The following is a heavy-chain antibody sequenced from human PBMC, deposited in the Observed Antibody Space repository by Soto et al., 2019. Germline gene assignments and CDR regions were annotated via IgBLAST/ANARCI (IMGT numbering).Heavy chain of an antibody. J-gene: IGHJ6*02. CDR2: IYYSGST. D-gene: IGHD2-21*01. Sequence: SETLSLTCTVSGGSISSSDYYWGWIRQPPGKGLEWIGSIYYSGSTYYNPSLKSRVTISVDTSKNQFSLKLSSVTAADTAVYYCASRYRGGGQYYYYYYGMDVWGQGTTVTVSS. CDR1: GGSISSSDYY. V-gene: IGHV4-39*01. CDR3: ASRYRGGGQYYYYYYGMDV.